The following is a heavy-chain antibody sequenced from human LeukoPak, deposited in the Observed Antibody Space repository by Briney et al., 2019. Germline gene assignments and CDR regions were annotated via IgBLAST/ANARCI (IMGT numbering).Heavy chain of an antibody. CDR1: GFTFDDYA. V-gene: IGHV3-9*01. Sequence: PGRSLRLSCAASGFTFDDYAMHWVRHAPGKGLEWVSGINWNGDTIAYADSVKGRFTISRDNAKNSLYLQMNSLRAEDTALYYCARRNWGSGGGFDIWGQGTMVTVSS. D-gene: IGHD7-27*01. CDR3: ARRNWGSGGGFDI. J-gene: IGHJ3*02. CDR2: INWNGDTI.